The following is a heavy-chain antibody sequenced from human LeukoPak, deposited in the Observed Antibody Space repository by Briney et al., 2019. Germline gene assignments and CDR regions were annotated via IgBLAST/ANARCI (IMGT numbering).Heavy chain of an antibody. J-gene: IGHJ6*03. D-gene: IGHD5-12*01. Sequence: SETLSLTCAVYGGSFSGYYWSWIRQPPGKGLEWIGEINHSGSTNYNPSLKSRVTISVDTSKNQFSLKLSSVTAADTAVYYCARRSRFDFRYYYYMDVWGKGTTVTISS. CDR2: INHSGST. CDR1: GGSFSGYY. CDR3: ARRSRFDFRYYYYMDV. V-gene: IGHV4-34*01.